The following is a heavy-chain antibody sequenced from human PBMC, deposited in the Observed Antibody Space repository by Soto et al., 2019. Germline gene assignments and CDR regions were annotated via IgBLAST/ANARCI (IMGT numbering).Heavy chain of an antibody. J-gene: IGHJ5*02. Sequence: GGSLRLSCTASGFTFGDYAMSWFRQAPGKGLEWVGFIRSKAYGGTTEYAASVKGRFTISRDDSKSIAYLQMNSLKTEDTAVYYCTRESVAVAANWFDPWGQGTLVTVSS. CDR1: GFTFGDYA. CDR2: IRSKAYGGTT. CDR3: TRESVAVAANWFDP. D-gene: IGHD6-19*01. V-gene: IGHV3-49*03.